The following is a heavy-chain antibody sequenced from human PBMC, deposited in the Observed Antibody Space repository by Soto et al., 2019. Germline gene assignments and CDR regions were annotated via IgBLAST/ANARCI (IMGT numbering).Heavy chain of an antibody. V-gene: IGHV3-33*01. CDR1: GFTFSSYG. D-gene: IGHD6-19*01. Sequence: GGSLRLSCAASGFTFSSYGMHWVRQAPGKGLEWVAVIWYDGSNKYYADSVKGRFTISRDNSKNTLYLQMNSLRAEDTAVYYCARVASIAVAGTDYYYYGMDVWGQGTSVTVSS. J-gene: IGHJ6*02. CDR2: IWYDGSNK. CDR3: ARVASIAVAGTDYYYYGMDV.